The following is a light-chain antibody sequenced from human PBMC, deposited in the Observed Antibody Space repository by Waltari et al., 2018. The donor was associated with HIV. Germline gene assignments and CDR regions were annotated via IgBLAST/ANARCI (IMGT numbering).Light chain of an antibody. CDR3: CSYAGSYSYVV. CDR1: SSDVGGYNS. CDR2: DVN. V-gene: IGLV2-11*01. Sequence: QSALTQPRSVSGSPGQSVTMSCSGTSSDVGGYNSVSWYQQHPGKAPKLMIYDVNKRPSGVPDRFSGSKSGNTASLTISGLQAEDEADYYCCSYAGSYSYVVLGGGTKLTVL. J-gene: IGLJ2*01.